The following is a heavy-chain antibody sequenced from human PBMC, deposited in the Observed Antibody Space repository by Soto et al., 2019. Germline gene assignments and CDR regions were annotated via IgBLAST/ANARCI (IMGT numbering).Heavy chain of an antibody. CDR3: ATGVREFWSGSSNWFDP. V-gene: IGHV3-30*03. D-gene: IGHD3-3*01. CDR1: GFPSSSYG. J-gene: IGHJ5*02. Sequence: PRGPLPPSSLASGFPSSSYGMHWVRPAPDQGLAWVGVISYDGINKYYTDPVTRRFTNSRDNSKNTLYLQMNSLKAEDTAVYYCATGVREFWSGSSNWFDPWGQGTLVTVSS. CDR2: ISYDGINK.